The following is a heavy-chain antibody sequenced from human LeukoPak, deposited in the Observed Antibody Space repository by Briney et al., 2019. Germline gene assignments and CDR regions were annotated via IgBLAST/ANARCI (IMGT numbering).Heavy chain of an antibody. V-gene: IGHV4-39*01. D-gene: IGHD1-26*01. Sequence: SETLSLTCTVSGGSISSSSYYWGWIRQPPGKGLEWIGSIYYSGSTYYNPSLKSRVTISVDTSKNQFSLKLSSVTAADTAVYYCARRRRRGYYYGTDVWGQGTTVAVSS. J-gene: IGHJ6*02. CDR3: ARRRRRGYYYGTDV. CDR1: GGSISSSSYY. CDR2: IYYSGST.